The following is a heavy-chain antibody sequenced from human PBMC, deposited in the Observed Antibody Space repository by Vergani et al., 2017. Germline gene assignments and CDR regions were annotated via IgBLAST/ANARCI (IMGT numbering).Heavy chain of an antibody. J-gene: IGHJ6*02. CDR1: GFTFDDYA. CDR3: ARDQNSSGWYQYYYYYYGMDV. D-gene: IGHD6-19*01. Sequence: EVQLVESGGGLVQPGRSLRLSCAASGFTFDDYAMHWVRQAPGKGLEWVSGISWNSGSIGYADSVKGRFTISRDNAKNSLYLQMNSLRAEDTAVYYCARDQNSSGWYQYYYYYYGMDVWGQGTTVTVSS. CDR2: ISWNSGSI. V-gene: IGHV3-9*01.